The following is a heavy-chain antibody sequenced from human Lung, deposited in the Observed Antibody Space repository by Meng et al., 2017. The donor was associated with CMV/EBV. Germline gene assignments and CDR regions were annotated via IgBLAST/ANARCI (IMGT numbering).Heavy chain of an antibody. V-gene: IGHV3-74*01. CDR3: ARGGPQFDY. J-gene: IGHJ4*02. CDR2: LSDGGSNT. Sequence: LSCTAYGFNFSNYWMHWVRQAPGKGLVWVSRLSDGGSNTAYADSVKGRFTISRDNAKNTLYLQMHSLTTEDTAVYYCARGGPQFDYWGQGTLVTVSS. CDR1: GFNFSNYW.